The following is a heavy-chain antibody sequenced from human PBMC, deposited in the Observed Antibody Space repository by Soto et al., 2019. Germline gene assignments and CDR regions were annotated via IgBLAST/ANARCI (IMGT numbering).Heavy chain of an antibody. V-gene: IGHV1-69*01. CDR1: GGTFSSYA. CDR2: IIPIFGTA. Sequence: QVQLVQSGAEVKKPGSSVKVSCKASGGTFSSYAISWVRQAPGQGLEWMGGIIPIFGTANYAQKFQGRVTITAKESTSTAYMELSSLRSEDTAVYYCARAPRMAVAGTGAAFDIWGQGTMVTVSS. CDR3: ARAPRMAVAGTGAAFDI. J-gene: IGHJ3*02. D-gene: IGHD6-19*01.